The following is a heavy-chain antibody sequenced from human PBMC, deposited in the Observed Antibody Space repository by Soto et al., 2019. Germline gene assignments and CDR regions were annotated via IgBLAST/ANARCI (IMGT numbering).Heavy chain of an antibody. CDR2: MNPNSGNT. CDR3: SRVREYYYGMDV. V-gene: IGHV1-8*01. CDR1: GYTFTSYD. J-gene: IGHJ6*02. Sequence: QVQLVQSGAEVKKPGASVKVSCKASGYTFTSYDINWVRQATGQGLEWMGWMNPNSGNTGYAQKFQGRVTMTRNTSISTAYMELSSLRSDDTAVYYCSRVREYYYGMDVWGQGTTVTVSS.